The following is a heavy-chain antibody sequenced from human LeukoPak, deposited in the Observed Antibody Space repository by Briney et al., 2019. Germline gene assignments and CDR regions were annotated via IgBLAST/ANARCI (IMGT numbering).Heavy chain of an antibody. D-gene: IGHD3-22*01. CDR3: ARVKASSGPKGLFDY. Sequence: SETLSLTCTVSGGSISSGDYYWSWIRQPPGKGLEWIGYIYYSGSTYYNPSLKSRVTISVDTSKNQFSLKLSSVTAADTAVYYCARVKASSGPKGLFDYWGQGTLVTVSS. CDR1: GGSISSGDYY. CDR2: IYYSGST. V-gene: IGHV4-30-4*08. J-gene: IGHJ4*02.